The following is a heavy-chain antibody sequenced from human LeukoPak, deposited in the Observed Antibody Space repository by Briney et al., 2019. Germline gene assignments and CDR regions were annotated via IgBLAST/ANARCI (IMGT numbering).Heavy chain of an antibody. D-gene: IGHD3-3*01. CDR2: IIPIFGTA. J-gene: IGHJ4*02. CDR1: GATFSSYA. CDR3: ARGGYDFWSGYYKKSGYSYGRPADY. Sequence: SVKVSCKASGATFSSYAISWVRQAPGQGLEWMGGIIPIFGTANYAQKFQGRVTITADESTNTAYMELSSLRSEDTAVYYYARGGYDFWSGYYKKSGYSYGRPADYWGQGTLVTVSS. V-gene: IGHV1-69*13.